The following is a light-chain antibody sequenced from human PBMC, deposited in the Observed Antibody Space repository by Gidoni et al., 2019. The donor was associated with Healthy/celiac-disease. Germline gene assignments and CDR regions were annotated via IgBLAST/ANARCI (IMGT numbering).Light chain of an antibody. Sequence: DIVMTRSTDSVAVSLGERATINCKSIQSVLYSANNKNYLAWYQQKPVPPPKLLIYWASTLESGVPDRFSGIWSGTDFTLTIISLQAEDVAVYDCQQYYSTWWTFGQGTKVEIK. CDR2: WAS. CDR3: QQYYSTWWT. CDR1: QSVLYSANNKNY. V-gene: IGKV4-1*01. J-gene: IGKJ1*01.